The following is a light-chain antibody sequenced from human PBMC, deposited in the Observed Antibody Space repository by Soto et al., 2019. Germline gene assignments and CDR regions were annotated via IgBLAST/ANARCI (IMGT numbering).Light chain of an antibody. CDR2: DAS. V-gene: IGKV1-5*01. J-gene: IGKJ1*01. Sequence: DIQMTHSPSTLSASVGDIVTITCRASQSISSWLAWYQQKPGKAPKLLIYDASSLESGVPSRFSGSGSGTEFTLTISSLQPDDFATYYCQQYNRYSTFGQGTKVDIK. CDR1: QSISSW. CDR3: QQYNRYST.